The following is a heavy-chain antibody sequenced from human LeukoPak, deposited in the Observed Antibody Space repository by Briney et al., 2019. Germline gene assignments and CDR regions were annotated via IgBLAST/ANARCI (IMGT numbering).Heavy chain of an antibody. CDR3: ARGTEGYYDFWSGYQSTLFDY. D-gene: IGHD3-3*01. CDR2: INHRGST. J-gene: IGHJ4*02. V-gene: IGHV4-34*01. CDR1: GASFSGYY. Sequence: SETLSLTCAVYGASFSGYYWSSIRQPPGKGLEWLGEINHRGSTRYNPSLKSRVTISVDTSKNQFSLKLSSVTAADTAVYYCARGTEGYYDFWSGYQSTLFDYWGQGTLVTVSS.